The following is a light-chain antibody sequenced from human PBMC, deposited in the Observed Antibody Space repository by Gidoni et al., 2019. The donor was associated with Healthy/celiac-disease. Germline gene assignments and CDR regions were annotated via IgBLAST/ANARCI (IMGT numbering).Light chain of an antibody. J-gene: IGKJ3*01. V-gene: IGKV1-39*01. CDR2: AAS. CDR1: QSISSY. Sequence: DIQMTQSPSSLSASVGDRVTITCRASQSISSYLNWYQQKPGKAPKLLIYAASSLQSGVPSRFSGSGSGTDFTLTISSLQPEDFATYYCQQSYSTSWVTFGPGTKVDIK. CDR3: QQSYSTSWVT.